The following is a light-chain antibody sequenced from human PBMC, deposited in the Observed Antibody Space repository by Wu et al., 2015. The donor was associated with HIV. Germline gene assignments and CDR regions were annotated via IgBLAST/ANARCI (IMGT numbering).Light chain of an antibody. Sequence: EIVLTQSPGTLSLSPGESATLSCRASQNMGNKYLAWFQQKPGQAPRLLIYGASNRATGIPDRFSGSGSGTDFTLTISRLEPEDFAVYYCQQYGASPTWTFGQGTKVEFK. CDR1: QNMGNKY. V-gene: IGKV3-20*01. CDR3: QQYGASPTWT. J-gene: IGKJ1*01. CDR2: GAS.